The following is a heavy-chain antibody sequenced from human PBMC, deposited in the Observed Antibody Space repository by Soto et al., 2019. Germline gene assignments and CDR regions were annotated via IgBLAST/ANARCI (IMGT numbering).Heavy chain of an antibody. V-gene: IGHV3-23*01. Sequence: GGSLRLSCAASGFTFSSFAMSWVRQAPGKGLEWVSAVSGSGGSTYYADSVKGRFTISRDNSKNTLYLQMISLRVEDTAVYYCANVGATAAFDYWGQGTLVTVSS. CDR1: GFTFSSFA. CDR3: ANVGATAAFDY. CDR2: VSGSGGST. D-gene: IGHD1-26*01. J-gene: IGHJ4*02.